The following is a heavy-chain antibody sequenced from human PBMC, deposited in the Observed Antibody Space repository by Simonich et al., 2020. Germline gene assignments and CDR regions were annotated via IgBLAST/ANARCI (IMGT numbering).Heavy chain of an antibody. D-gene: IGHD1-26*01. CDR2: ISYDGSNK. J-gene: IGHJ4*02. CDR1: GFTFSSCA. V-gene: IGHV3-30*07. Sequence: QVQLVESGGGVVQPGRSLRLSCAASGFTFSSCAMHWVRQAPGKGLEGVAVISYDGSNKYYADSVKGRFTISRDNSKNTLYLQMNSLRAEDTAVYYCARDHLDSGSYYFDYWGQGTLVTVSS. CDR3: ARDHLDSGSYYFDY.